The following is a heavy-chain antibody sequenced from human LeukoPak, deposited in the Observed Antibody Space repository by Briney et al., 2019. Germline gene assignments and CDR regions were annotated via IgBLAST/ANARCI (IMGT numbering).Heavy chain of an antibody. V-gene: IGHV4-61*01. J-gene: IGHJ4*02. CDR2: IYYSGST. Sequence: PSETLSLTCTVSGGSVSSGSYYWSWIRQPPGKGLEWIGYIYYSGSTNSNPSLKSRVTMSVDTSKNQFSLKLSSVTAADTAVYYCARDGGQSWNFDYWGQGTLVTVSS. CDR1: GGSVSSGSYY. CDR3: ARDGGQSWNFDY. D-gene: IGHD6-13*01.